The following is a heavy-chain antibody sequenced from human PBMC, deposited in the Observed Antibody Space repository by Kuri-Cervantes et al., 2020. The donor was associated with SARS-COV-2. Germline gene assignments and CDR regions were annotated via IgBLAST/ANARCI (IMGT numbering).Heavy chain of an antibody. V-gene: IGHV3-15*01. CDR1: GFTFSNAW. CDR3: TRERSPLDY. D-gene: IGHD1-26*01. Sequence: LSLTCAASGFTFSNAWMSWVRQAPGKGLEWVGRIKSKTDGGTTDYAAPVKGRFTISRDDSKSIAYLQMNSLKTEDTAVYYCTRERSPLDYWGQGTLVTVSS. CDR2: IKSKTDGGTT. J-gene: IGHJ4*02.